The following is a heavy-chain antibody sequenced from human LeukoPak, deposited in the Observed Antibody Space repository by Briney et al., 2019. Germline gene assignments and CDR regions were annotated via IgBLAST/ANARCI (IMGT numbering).Heavy chain of an antibody. V-gene: IGHV1-2*02. Sequence: ASVKVSCKASGYTLTGYYMHWVRQAPGQGLEWMGWINPNSGGTNYAQKFQGRVTMTRDTSISTAYMELSRLRSDDTAVYYCARVRVAARPYIFDYWGQGTLVTVSS. CDR1: GYTLTGYY. D-gene: IGHD6-6*01. CDR3: ARVRVAARPYIFDY. CDR2: INPNSGGT. J-gene: IGHJ4*02.